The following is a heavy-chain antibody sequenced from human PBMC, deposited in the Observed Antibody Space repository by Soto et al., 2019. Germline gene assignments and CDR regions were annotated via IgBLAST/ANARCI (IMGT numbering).Heavy chain of an antibody. CDR2: IFSGYSYS. J-gene: IGHJ4*02. V-gene: IGHV5-51*01. CDR1: GYSFTSYW. CDR3: ARRWAVTTSSTFSPFDY. D-gene: IGHD4-17*01. Sequence: GESLKISCKGSGYSFTSYWIGWVRQMPGKGLEWIGIIFSGYSYSRFSPSFQGQVTISADKFISNAYLQLSSLKASDTAMYYCARRWAVTTSSTFSPFDYWGQGTLVTVSS.